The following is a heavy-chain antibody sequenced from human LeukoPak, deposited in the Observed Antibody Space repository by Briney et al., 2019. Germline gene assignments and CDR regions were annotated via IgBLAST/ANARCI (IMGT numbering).Heavy chain of an antibody. J-gene: IGHJ4*02. CDR1: GGTSNSHA. D-gene: IGHD3-22*01. CDR2: IIPNLGTT. CDR3: ATTNDGGGYQWGDFFDF. V-gene: IGHV1-69*04. Sequence: SVKVSCKASGGTSNSHAISWVRQAPGQGLGWMGRIIPNLGTTNRAQNFQDRVTLTADKSTNTAYMELTSLTSDDTAVYYCATTNDGGGYQWGDFFDFWGQGTLVTVSS.